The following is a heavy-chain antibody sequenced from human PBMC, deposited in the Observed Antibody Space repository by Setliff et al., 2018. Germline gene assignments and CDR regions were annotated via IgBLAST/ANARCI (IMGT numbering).Heavy chain of an antibody. CDR1: GGSIDSHY. CDR2: IYYSGNT. D-gene: IGHD3-3*01. CDR3: ARGKTFFGAFIRAFDI. J-gene: IGHJ3*02. Sequence: PSETLSLTCSVSGGSIDSHYWSWIRQPPGKGLEWIGSIYYSGNTNYSPSLKSRVTITIDTSKTQFSLKLSSVTAADTAVYHCARGKTFFGAFIRAFDIWGQGRIVTVSS. V-gene: IGHV4-59*11.